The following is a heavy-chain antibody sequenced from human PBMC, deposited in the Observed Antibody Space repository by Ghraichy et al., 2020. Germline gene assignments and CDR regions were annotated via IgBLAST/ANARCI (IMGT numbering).Heavy chain of an antibody. D-gene: IGHD4-17*01. CDR1: GGSISSGSYY. V-gene: IGHV4-61*02. Sequence: SETLSLTCTVSGGSISSGSYYWSWIRQPAGKGLEWIGRIYTSGSTNYNPSLKSRVTISVDTSKNQFSLKLSSVTAADTAVYYCARDFATVTTGASWYFDLWGRGTLVTVSS. CDR2: IYTSGST. J-gene: IGHJ2*01. CDR3: ARDFATVTTGASWYFDL.